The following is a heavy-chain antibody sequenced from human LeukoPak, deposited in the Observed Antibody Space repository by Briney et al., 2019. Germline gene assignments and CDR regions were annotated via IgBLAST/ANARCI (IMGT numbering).Heavy chain of an antibody. V-gene: IGHV6-1*01. D-gene: IGHD6-13*01. CDR1: GDSVSSNSAA. CDR3: ARASAHSSSPPYYFDY. Sequence: SQTLSLTCAISGDSVSSNSAAWNWIRQSPSRGLEWLGRTYYRSKWYNDYAVSVKSRITINPDTSKNQFSLQLKSVTPEDTAVYYCARASAHSSSPPYYFDYWGQGTLVTVSS. CDR2: TYYRSKWYN. J-gene: IGHJ4*02.